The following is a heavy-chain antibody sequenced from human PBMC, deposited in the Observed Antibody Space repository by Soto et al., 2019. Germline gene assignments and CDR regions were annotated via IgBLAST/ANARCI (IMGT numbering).Heavy chain of an antibody. V-gene: IGHV6-1*01. CDR3: ARDPQQWLTSYYYYYYGMDV. CDR2: TYYRSKWYN. Sequence: SQTLSLTCAISGDSVSSNSAAWNWIRQSPSRGLEWLGRTYYRSKWYNDYAVSVKSRITINPDTSKNQFSLQLNSVTPEDTAVYYCARDPQQWLTSYYYYYYGMDVWGQGTTVTV. CDR1: GDSVSSNSAA. D-gene: IGHD6-19*01. J-gene: IGHJ6*02.